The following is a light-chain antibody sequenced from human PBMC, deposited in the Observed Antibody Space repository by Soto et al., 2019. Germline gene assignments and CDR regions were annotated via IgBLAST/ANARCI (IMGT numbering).Light chain of an antibody. CDR2: GAS. CDR3: QQYGRSPPT. Sequence: EIVLTQSPGTLFLSPGERATLSCRASQSVSSSYLAWYQQKPGQAPRRLIYGASTRATAIPDRFSGSGSGTDFSLTISRLEPEDYAVYYCQQYGRSPPTFGQGTKVEIK. CDR1: QSVSSSY. V-gene: IGKV3-20*01. J-gene: IGKJ1*01.